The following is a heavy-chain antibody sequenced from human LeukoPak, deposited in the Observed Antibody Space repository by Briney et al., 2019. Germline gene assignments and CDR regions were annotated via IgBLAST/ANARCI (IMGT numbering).Heavy chain of an antibody. V-gene: IGHV3-7*01. CDR3: ARDRWVMDY. CDR2: LKQDVSEK. Sequence: LEWVANLKQDVSEKYYVDSVKGRFTIFRDNAKNSLYLQMTSLRAVDTAVYYCARDRWVMDYWGQGTLVTVSS. D-gene: IGHD1-26*01. J-gene: IGHJ4*02.